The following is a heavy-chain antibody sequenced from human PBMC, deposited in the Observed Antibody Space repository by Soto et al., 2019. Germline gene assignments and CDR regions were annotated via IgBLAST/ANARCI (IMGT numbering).Heavy chain of an antibody. CDR3: ARLGSPVGATTRRDYYYYYGMDV. V-gene: IGHV1-3*01. CDR1: GYTFTSYA. D-gene: IGHD1-26*01. J-gene: IGHJ6*02. Sequence: GASVKVSCKASGYTFTSYAMHWVRQAPGQRLEWIGWINAGNGNTKYSQKFQGRVTITRDTSASTAYMELSSLRSEDTAVYYCARLGSPVGATTRRDYYYYYGMDVWGQGTTVTVSS. CDR2: INAGNGNT.